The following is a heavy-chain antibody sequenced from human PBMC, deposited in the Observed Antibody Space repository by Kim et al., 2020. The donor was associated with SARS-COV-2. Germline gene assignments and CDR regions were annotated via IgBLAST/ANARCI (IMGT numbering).Heavy chain of an antibody. J-gene: IGHJ1*01. CDR3: AKAPADGAYYY. CDR1: GFTFSNYG. D-gene: IGHD4-17*01. V-gene: IGHV3-33*06. CDR2: IWYDGSNK. Sequence: GGSLRLSCAASGFTFSNYGMHWVRQAPGKGLEWVAVIWYDGSNKYYADSVKGRFTISRDNSKNTLYLQMNSLRSEDTAVYYCAKAPADGAYYYWGQDALVTVSS.